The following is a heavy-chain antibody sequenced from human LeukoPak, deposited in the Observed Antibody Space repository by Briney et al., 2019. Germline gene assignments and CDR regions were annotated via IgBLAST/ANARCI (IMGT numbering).Heavy chain of an antibody. CDR1: GFTFGSYW. J-gene: IGHJ4*02. V-gene: IGHV3-74*01. CDR2: INPGGSSI. D-gene: IGHD1-14*01. Sequence: GGSLRLSCAASGFTFGSYWMHWVRQVPGKGLVWVARINPGGSSITYADSVKGRFTISRDNAKNTLYPQMDSLRAEDTGVYYCARSNQADDYWGQGTLVTVSS. CDR3: ARSNQADDY.